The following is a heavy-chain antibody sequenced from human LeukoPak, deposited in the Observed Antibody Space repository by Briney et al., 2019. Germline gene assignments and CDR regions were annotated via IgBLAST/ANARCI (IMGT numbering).Heavy chain of an antibody. D-gene: IGHD3-22*01. CDR3: ARDSSGPDY. CDR2: INHSGST. Sequence: SETLSLTCAVYGGSFSGYYWSWIRQPPGKGLEWIGEINHSGSTNYNPSLKSRVTISVDTSKNQFSLKLSSVTAADTAVYYCARDSSGPDYWGQGTLVTVSS. CDR1: GGSFSGYY. V-gene: IGHV4-34*01. J-gene: IGHJ4*02.